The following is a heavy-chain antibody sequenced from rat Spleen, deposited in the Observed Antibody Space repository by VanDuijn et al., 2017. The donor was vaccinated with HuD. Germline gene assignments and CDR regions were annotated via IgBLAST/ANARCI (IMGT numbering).Heavy chain of an antibody. J-gene: IGHJ3*01. D-gene: IGHD5-1*01. Sequence: EVQLVESDGGLVQPGRSLKLSCAASGFTFSDYYMAWVRQAPTKGLEWVATISYDGSSTYYRDSVKGRCTNLRNNAKNNLDLQMDSLRSEDTTTYYCATTPGRPFAYWGQGNLVTVSS. CDR1: GFTFSDYY. CDR3: ATTPGRPFAY. V-gene: IGHV5-29*01. CDR2: ISYDGSST.